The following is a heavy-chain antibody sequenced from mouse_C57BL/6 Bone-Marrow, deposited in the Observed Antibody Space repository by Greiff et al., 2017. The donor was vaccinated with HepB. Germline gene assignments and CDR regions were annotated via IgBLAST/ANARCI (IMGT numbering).Heavy chain of an antibody. CDR3: ARSSGYYYGSSWFAY. Sequence: QVQLQQPGAELVRPGTSVKLSCKASGYTFTSYWMHWVKQRPGQGLEWIGVIDPSDSYTNYNQKFKGKATLTVDTSSSTAYMQLSSLTSEDSAVYYWARSSGYYYGSSWFAYWGQGTLVTVSA. D-gene: IGHD1-1*01. CDR1: GYTFTSYW. V-gene: IGHV1-59*01. CDR2: IDPSDSYT. J-gene: IGHJ3*01.